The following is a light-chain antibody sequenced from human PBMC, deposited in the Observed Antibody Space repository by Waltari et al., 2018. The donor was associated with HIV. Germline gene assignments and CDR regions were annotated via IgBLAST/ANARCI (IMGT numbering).Light chain of an antibody. Sequence: QSALPQPPSVSAAPGQRVTSSCTGSHSNLGAGSDVQWYQPVTGSAPKVVIYGNSNRPSGVPDRFSGSKSGSSASLVITGLQSEDEADYYCQSYDSNLSGLFGGGTKVTVL. CDR2: GNS. CDR3: QSYDSNLSGL. CDR1: HSNLGAGSD. J-gene: IGLJ2*01. V-gene: IGLV1-40*01.